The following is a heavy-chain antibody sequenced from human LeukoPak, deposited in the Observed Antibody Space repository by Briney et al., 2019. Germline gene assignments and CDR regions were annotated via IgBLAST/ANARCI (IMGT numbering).Heavy chain of an antibody. CDR1: GFTFSNYW. CDR3: ASGELDSLYYFDY. CDR2: IHTDGIST. V-gene: IGHV3-74*01. D-gene: IGHD1-1*01. Sequence: GGSLRLSCAASGFTFSNYWMHWVRQAPGKGPVWVSRIHTDGISTTYADSVKGRFTISRDNAKNTLYLQMNSLRAEDTAVYYCASGELDSLYYFDYWGQGTLVTVSS. J-gene: IGHJ4*02.